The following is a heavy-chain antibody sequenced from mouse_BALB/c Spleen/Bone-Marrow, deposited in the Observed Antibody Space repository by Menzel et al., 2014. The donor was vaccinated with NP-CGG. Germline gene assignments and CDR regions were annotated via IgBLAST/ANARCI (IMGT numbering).Heavy chain of an antibody. CDR3: AYYRYDVNY. J-gene: IGHJ2*01. CDR2: IAPGSGST. Sequence: LVKPGASVKLSCKASGYTFTSYWINWIKQRPGQGLEWIGRIAPGSGSTYYSEMFKGKAILTVDTSSSTAYIQLSSLSSEDSAVYFCAYYRYDVNYWGQGTTLTVSS. CDR1: GYTFTSYW. D-gene: IGHD2-14*01. V-gene: IGHV1S41*01.